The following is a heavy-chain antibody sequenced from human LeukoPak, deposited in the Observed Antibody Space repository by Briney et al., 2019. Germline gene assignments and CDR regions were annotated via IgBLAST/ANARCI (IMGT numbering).Heavy chain of an antibody. Sequence: GGSLRLSCAASGFTVSSNYMSWVRQAPGKGLEWVSSISSSSSYIYYADSVKGRFTISRDNAKNSLYLQMNSLRAEDTAVYYCARDHHPRVTMIVVAQGAFDIWGQGTMVTVSS. CDR3: ARDHHPRVTMIVVAQGAFDI. D-gene: IGHD3-22*01. V-gene: IGHV3-21*01. CDR2: ISSSSSYI. J-gene: IGHJ3*02. CDR1: GFTVSSNY.